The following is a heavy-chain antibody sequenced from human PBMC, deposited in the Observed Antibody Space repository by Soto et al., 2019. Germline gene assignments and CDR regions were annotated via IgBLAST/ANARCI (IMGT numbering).Heavy chain of an antibody. V-gene: IGHV4-31*03. CDR1: GGSISSGGYY. D-gene: IGHD3-22*01. CDR2: IYYRGST. J-gene: IGHJ5*02. Sequence: QVQLQESGPGLVKPSQTLSLTCTVSGGSISSGGYYWSWIRQHPGQGLEWIGYIYYRGSTYYNPSLKSRVTISVDTSKNQFSLKLSSVTAADTAVYYCARGKYYYDSSGYFPWGQGTLVTVSS. CDR3: ARGKYYYDSSGYFP.